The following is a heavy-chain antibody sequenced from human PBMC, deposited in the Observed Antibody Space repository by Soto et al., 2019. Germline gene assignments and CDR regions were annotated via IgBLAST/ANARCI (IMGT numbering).Heavy chain of an antibody. CDR3: ARGAVYDILTGYAHGWADY. CDR2: INNSGST. V-gene: IGHV4-59*01. Sequence: QVQLQESGPGLVKPSETLSLTCTVSSGSISNYYWSWIRQPLGKGLEWIGYINNSGSTKYNPSLRSRVTISVDTSKNQFSLKLTSVTAADTAVYYCARGAVYDILTGYAHGWADYWGQGILVTVS. J-gene: IGHJ4*02. D-gene: IGHD3-9*01. CDR1: SGSISNYY.